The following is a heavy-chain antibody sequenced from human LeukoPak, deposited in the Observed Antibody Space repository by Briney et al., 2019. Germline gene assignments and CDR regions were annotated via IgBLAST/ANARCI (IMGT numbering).Heavy chain of an antibody. CDR3: TRDRGAYNLYDY. Sequence: QPGGSLRLSCTASGFTLGDYAMSWIRQAPGKGLEWVGFIRSKAYGETADYAASVKGRFTISRDDSKAIAYLQMNSLKTEDTAVYHCTRDRGAYNLYDYWGQGTLVTVSS. CDR1: GFTLGDYA. V-gene: IGHV3-49*03. J-gene: IGHJ4*02. D-gene: IGHD1-1*01. CDR2: IRSKAYGETA.